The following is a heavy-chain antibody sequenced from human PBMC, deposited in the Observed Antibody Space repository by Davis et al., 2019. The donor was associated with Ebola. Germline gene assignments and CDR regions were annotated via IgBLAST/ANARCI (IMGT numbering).Heavy chain of an antibody. J-gene: IGHJ2*01. D-gene: IGHD3-22*01. CDR3: AGYDSSGYFGGYFDL. V-gene: IGHV4-34*01. Sequence: GSLRLSCAVYGGSFSGYYWSWIRQPPGKGLEWIGEINHSGSTNYNPSLKSRVTISVDTSKNQFSLKLSSVTAADTAVYYCAGYDSSGYFGGYFDLWGRGTLVTVSS. CDR1: GGSFSGYY. CDR2: INHSGST.